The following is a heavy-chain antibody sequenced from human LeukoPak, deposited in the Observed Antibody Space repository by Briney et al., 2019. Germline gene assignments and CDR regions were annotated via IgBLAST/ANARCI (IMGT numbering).Heavy chain of an antibody. J-gene: IGHJ3*02. Sequence: PSETLSLTCTVSGGSISSYYWSWIRQPPGKGLEWIGYIYYSGSTNYNPSLKSRVTISVDTSKNQFSLKLSSVTAADTAVYYCARRGGYYYVWAFDIWGQGTMVTVSS. D-gene: IGHD3-22*01. CDR2: IYYSGST. CDR3: ARRGGYYYVWAFDI. CDR1: GGSISSYY. V-gene: IGHV4-59*08.